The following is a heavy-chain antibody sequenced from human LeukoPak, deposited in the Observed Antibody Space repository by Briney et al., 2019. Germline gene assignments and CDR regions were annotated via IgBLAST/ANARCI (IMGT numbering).Heavy chain of an antibody. J-gene: IGHJ6*02. Sequence: GGSLRLSCAASGFTFSSYAMHWVRQAPGKGLEWVAVISYDGSNKYYADSVKGRFTISRDNSKNTLYLQMNSLRAEDTAVYYCAKDLGRYYYYYGMDVWGQGTTVTVSS. CDR3: AKDLGRYYYYYGMDV. CDR2: ISYDGSNK. V-gene: IGHV3-30*04. CDR1: GFTFSSYA.